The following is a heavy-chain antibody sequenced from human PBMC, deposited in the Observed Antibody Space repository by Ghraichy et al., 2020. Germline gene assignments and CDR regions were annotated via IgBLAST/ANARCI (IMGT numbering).Heavy chain of an antibody. V-gene: IGHV4-39*01. CDR2: IYYTGST. J-gene: IGHJ6*02. Sequence: SETLSLTCTVSGGSISSSSYYWAWIRQPPGKGLELIGSIYYTGSTYYNPSLKSQVTISVDRSKNQFSLKVSSVTAADTAVYYCARPQSDYNYAIDVWGQGTTVTVSS. CDR3: ARPQSDYNYAIDV. CDR1: GGSISSSSYY.